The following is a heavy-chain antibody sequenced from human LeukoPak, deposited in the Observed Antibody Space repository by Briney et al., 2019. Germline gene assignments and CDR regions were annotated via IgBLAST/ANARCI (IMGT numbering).Heavy chain of an antibody. CDR1: GFTFSSYS. Sequence: PGGSLRLSCAASGFTFSSYSMNWVRQAPGKGLEWVSYISSSSSTIYYADSVKGRFTISRDNSKNTLFLQMNSLRAEDTAVYYCAKDARRTSGWYFFDYWGQGTLVTVSS. V-gene: IGHV3-48*01. D-gene: IGHD6-19*01. CDR3: AKDARRTSGWYFFDY. J-gene: IGHJ4*02. CDR2: ISSSSSTI.